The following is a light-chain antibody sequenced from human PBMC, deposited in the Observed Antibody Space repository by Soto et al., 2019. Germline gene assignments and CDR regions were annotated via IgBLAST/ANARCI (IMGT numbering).Light chain of an antibody. CDR3: QKYDSAPWT. V-gene: IGKV1-27*01. Sequence: EIQMTQSPSSLSASVGDRVTITCRASQGISNYLAWYQQKPGKVPKLLIYGASTLQSGVPSRLSGSGSGTDFTLIINGLQPEDVATYYCQKYDSAPWTFGQGTKVEI. CDR2: GAS. CDR1: QGISNY. J-gene: IGKJ1*01.